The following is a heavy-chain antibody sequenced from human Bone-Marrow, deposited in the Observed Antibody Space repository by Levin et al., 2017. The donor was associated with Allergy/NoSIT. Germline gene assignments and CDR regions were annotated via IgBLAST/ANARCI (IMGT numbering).Heavy chain of an antibody. J-gene: IGHJ4*02. Sequence: GGSLRLSCAASGFSFGGSAIQWVRQASGKGLEWVGRIRSKANGYATVYGASVKGRFTISRDDAKNTAYLEMTSLTTEDTAVYYCTRFIGVAGTCGYWGQGTLVTVSS. D-gene: IGHD6-19*01. CDR1: GFSFGGSA. CDR3: TRFIGVAGTCGY. CDR2: IRSKANGYAT. V-gene: IGHV3-73*01.